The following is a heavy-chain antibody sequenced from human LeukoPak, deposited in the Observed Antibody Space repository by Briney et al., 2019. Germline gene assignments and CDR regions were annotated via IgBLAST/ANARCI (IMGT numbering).Heavy chain of an antibody. J-gene: IGHJ3*02. CDR1: GYTFTSYC. D-gene: IGHD5-12*01. CDR2: ISAYNGNT. V-gene: IGHV1-18*01. Sequence: ASVKVSCKASGYTFTSYCISWVRQAPGQGLEWMGWISAYNGNTNYAQKIQGRVTMTTDTSTSTAYMELRSLRSDDTAVYYCATFRCYDCKNRGAFDIWGQGTMVTVSS. CDR3: ATFRCYDCKNRGAFDI.